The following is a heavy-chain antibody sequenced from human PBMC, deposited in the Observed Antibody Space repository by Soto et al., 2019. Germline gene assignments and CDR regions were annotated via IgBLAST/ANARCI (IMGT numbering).Heavy chain of an antibody. CDR2: FRTSGDGGTT. Sequence: GGSLRLSCAASGFTFSSYSMSWVRQAPGKGLEWVSGFRTSGDGGTTYYADSVKGRFTISRDNSKNMLFLQMNSLRAEDTAIYYCAAKVNSGPGSQYFDYWGQGTLVTVSS. D-gene: IGHD3-10*01. J-gene: IGHJ4*02. CDR1: GFTFSSYS. CDR3: AAKVNSGPGSQYFDY. V-gene: IGHV3-23*01.